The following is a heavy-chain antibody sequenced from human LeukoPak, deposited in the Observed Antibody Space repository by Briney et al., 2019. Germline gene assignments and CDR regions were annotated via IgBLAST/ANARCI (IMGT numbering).Heavy chain of an antibody. J-gene: IGHJ5*02. V-gene: IGHV1-8*01. Sequence: ASVKVSCKASGYTFTSYDINWVRQATGQGLEWMGWMNPNSGNTGYAQKFQGRVTMTRNTSISTAYMELSSLRSEDTAVYYCARWYSSGWYYFGDWFDPWGQGTLVTVSS. CDR2: MNPNSGNT. CDR3: ARWYSSGWYYFGDWFDP. CDR1: GYTFTSYD. D-gene: IGHD6-19*01.